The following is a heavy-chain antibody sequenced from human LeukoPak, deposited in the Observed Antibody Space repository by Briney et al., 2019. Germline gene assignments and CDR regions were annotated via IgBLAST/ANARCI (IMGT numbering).Heavy chain of an antibody. CDR1: GFTFSSYS. Sequence: PGGSLRLSCAGSGFTFSSYSMSWVRQSPGKGLEWVSYISRTSSAIYHADSVKGRFTISRDNAKNSLYLQMNSVRAEDTAVYFCAIDESIAVVGTYGHWGAGTLVSVSS. CDR3: AIDESIAVVGTYGH. J-gene: IGHJ4*02. CDR2: ISRTSSAI. D-gene: IGHD6-19*01. V-gene: IGHV3-48*04.